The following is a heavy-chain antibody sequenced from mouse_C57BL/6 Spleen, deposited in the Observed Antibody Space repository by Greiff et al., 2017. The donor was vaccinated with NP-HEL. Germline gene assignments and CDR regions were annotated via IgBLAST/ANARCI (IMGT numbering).Heavy chain of an antibody. Sequence: VQLQQSGPELVKPGASVKISCKASGYSFTGYSMHWVKQSSEKSLEWIGEINPSTGGTSYNQNFKGKATLTVDKSSSTAYMQLKSLTSEDSAVYYCARAKAWFAYWGKGILVTVAA. CDR2: INPSTGGT. CDR1: GYSFTGYS. J-gene: IGHJ3*01. V-gene: IGHV1-43*01. CDR3: ARAKAWFAY.